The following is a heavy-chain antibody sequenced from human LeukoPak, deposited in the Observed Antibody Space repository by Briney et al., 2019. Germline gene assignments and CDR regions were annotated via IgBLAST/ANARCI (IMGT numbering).Heavy chain of an antibody. CDR1: GFTFSSYS. D-gene: IGHD5-24*01. V-gene: IGHV3-21*04. Sequence: GGSLRLSCAASGFTFSSYSMNWVRQAPGKGLEWVSSISSSSSYIYYADSVKGRFTISRDNNKKTVYLQMNSLRAEDTAVYYCAPGWVDGHWGQGTLVTVSS. CDR2: ISSSSSYI. CDR3: APGWVDGH. J-gene: IGHJ4*02.